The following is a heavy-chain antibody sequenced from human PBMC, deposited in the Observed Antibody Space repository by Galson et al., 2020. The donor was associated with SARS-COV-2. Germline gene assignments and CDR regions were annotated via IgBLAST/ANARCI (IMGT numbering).Heavy chain of an antibody. CDR3: ARASDYESGGYAFDV. CDR1: SSGGYH. D-gene: IGHD3-22*01. V-gene: IGHV4-31*02. CDR2: IYYRGST. Sequence: SSGGYHCTWIRQHPEKGLEWIRNIYYRGSTYYKPSLKNRVSISVDTSKNHFSLRLSTVTAADTAVYYCARASDYESGGYAFDVWGEGTKVTVSS. J-gene: IGHJ3*01.